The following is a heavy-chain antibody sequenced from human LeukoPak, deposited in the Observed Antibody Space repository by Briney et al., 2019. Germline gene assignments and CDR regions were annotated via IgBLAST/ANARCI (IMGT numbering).Heavy chain of an antibody. V-gene: IGHV4-39*07. CDR3: ARDKMIGELDY. D-gene: IGHD3-22*01. Sequence: SETLSLTCTVSGGSISTSSYYWGWVRQPPGKGLEWIGNIFYSGSTYYSPSLKSRVTISLDTSRNQFSLKLSSVTAADTAVYYCARDKMIGELDYWGQGTLVTVSS. CDR2: IFYSGST. CDR1: GGSISTSSYY. J-gene: IGHJ4*02.